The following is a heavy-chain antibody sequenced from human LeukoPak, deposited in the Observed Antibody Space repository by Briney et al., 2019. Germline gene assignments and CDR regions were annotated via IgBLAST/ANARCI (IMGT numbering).Heavy chain of an antibody. CDR3: ARQGGDSKYYFDY. Sequence: GESLKISCKGSSYGFISYRITCVRQMPGKGLEWMGIIYPGDSDTRYSPSFQGQVTISADKSISTAYLQWSSLKASDTAMYYCARQGGDSKYYFDYWGQGTLVTVSS. V-gene: IGHV5-51*01. J-gene: IGHJ4*02. CDR1: SYGFISYR. CDR2: IYPGDSDT. D-gene: IGHD6-25*01.